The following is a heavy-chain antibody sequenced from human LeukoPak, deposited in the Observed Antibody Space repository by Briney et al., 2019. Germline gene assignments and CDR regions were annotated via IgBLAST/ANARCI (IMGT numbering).Heavy chain of an antibody. CDR3: AKEGLQYDILTGSIYYYGMDV. V-gene: IGHV3-30*18. D-gene: IGHD3-9*01. Sequence: PGGSLRLSCAASGFTFSSYGMHWVRQAPGKGLEWVAVISYDGSNKYYADSVKGRFTISRDNSKNALYLQMNSLRAEDTAVYYCAKEGLQYDILTGSIYYYGMDVWGQGTTVTVSS. J-gene: IGHJ6*02. CDR2: ISYDGSNK. CDR1: GFTFSSYG.